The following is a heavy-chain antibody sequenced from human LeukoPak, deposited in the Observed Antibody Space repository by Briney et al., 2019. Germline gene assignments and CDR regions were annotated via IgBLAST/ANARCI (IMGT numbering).Heavy chain of an antibody. CDR2: INAYNGNT. CDR3: ARAITLDY. V-gene: IGHV1-18*01. Sequence: GASVKVSCKASGYTFNTYGFSWVRQAPGQGLEWMGWINAYNGNTNYAQKLQGRVTMTTETSTSTAYMELRSLRSDDTAVYYCARAITLDYWGQGTLVTVSS. D-gene: IGHD5-12*01. J-gene: IGHJ4*02. CDR1: GYTFNTYG.